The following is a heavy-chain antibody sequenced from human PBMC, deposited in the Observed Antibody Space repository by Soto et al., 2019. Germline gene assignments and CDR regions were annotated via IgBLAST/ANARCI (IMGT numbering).Heavy chain of an antibody. CDR1: GGTFSSYT. V-gene: IGHV1-69*08. Sequence: QVQLVQSGAEVKKPGSSVKVSCKASGGTFSSYTISWVRQAPGQGLEWMGRIIPILGIANYAQKFQGRVTITADKSTSTAYMEMSSMRSEDTAVYYCAREIPTVSEFSGYDYYYYYMDVCGKGTTVTVSS. D-gene: IGHD5-12*01. CDR2: IIPILGIA. J-gene: IGHJ6*03. CDR3: AREIPTVSEFSGYDYYYYYMDV.